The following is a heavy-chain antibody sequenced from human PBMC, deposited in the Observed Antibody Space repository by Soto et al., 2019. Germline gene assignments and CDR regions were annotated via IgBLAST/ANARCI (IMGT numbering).Heavy chain of an antibody. CDR2: IWYDGSNK. CDR3: AREADTTMATAFDY. Sequence: QVQLVESGGGVVQPGTPLRLSCAASGFTFSSYGMHWVRQAPGKGLEWVAVIWYDGSNKKYADSVKGRFTISRDNSKNTLYLQMNSLRAEDTAVYYCAREADTTMATAFDYWGQGTLVTVSS. D-gene: IGHD5-18*01. V-gene: IGHV3-33*01. J-gene: IGHJ4*02. CDR1: GFTFSSYG.